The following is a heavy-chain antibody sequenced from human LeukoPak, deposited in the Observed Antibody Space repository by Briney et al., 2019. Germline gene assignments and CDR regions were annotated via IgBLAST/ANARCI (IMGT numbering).Heavy chain of an antibody. CDR2: IIPMFGTP. J-gene: IGHJ4*02. D-gene: IGHD3-22*01. Sequence: GASVKVSCKASGGIFSRNTVTWVRQAPGQGLEWMGGIIPMFGTPNYAQNFRGRVTVTTDESTSTASMELTSLRSEDTAVYYCARVSVDSGYYYLDLWGQGTLVTVSS. CDR3: ARVSVDSGYYYLDL. CDR1: GGIFSRNT. V-gene: IGHV1-69*05.